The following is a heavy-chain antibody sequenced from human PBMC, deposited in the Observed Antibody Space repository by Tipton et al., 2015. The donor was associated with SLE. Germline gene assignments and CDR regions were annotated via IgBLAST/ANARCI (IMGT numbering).Heavy chain of an antibody. CDR2: IYYSGST. D-gene: IGHD3-10*01. CDR3: ARDYYGSGYWYFDL. CDR1: GGSISSHY. Sequence: TLSLTCTVSGGSISSHYWSWIRQPPGKGLEWIGYIYYSGSTNYNPSLKSRVTISVDTSKKQFSLKLSSVTAADTALYYCARDYYGSGYWYFDLWGRGTLVTVSS. V-gene: IGHV4-59*11. J-gene: IGHJ2*01.